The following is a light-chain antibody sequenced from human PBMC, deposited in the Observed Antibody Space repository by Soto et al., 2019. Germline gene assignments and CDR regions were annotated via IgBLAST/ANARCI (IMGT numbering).Light chain of an antibody. CDR1: QSVDRY. CDR2: DAS. V-gene: IGKV3-11*01. CDR3: QQRKHWPPLT. J-gene: IGKJ4*01. Sequence: ENVVTQSPATLSLSPGERATLSCRTSQSVDRYLVWYQQKAGQAPRLLIYDASNRAAGIPARFSGSGSGTDFTLTISSLEPEDFAVYYCQQRKHWPPLTFGGGTKVEIK.